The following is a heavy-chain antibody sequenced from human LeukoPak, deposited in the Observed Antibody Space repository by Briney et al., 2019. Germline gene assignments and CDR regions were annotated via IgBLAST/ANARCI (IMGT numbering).Heavy chain of an antibody. CDR2: IYSAGNT. V-gene: IGHV3-66*01. CDR1: GFTVSSNY. J-gene: IGHJ4*02. D-gene: IGHD1-7*01. CDR3: AVATGTTFSYFDS. Sequence: PGGSLRLSCAASGFTVSSNYMTWVRQAPGKGLEWVSFIYSAGNTYYADSVKGRFTISRDNSKNTLNLQMNSLRAEDTAVYYCAVATGTTFSYFDSWGQGTLVTVSS.